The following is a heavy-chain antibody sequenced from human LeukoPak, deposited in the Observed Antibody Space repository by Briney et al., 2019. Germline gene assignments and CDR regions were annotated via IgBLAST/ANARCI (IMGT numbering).Heavy chain of an antibody. CDR3: AREGGTYYYDSSGYYDPNFFDY. CDR2: ISSSSSYI. D-gene: IGHD3-22*01. Sequence: GGSLRLSCAASGFTFSSYSMNWVRQAPGKGLEWVSSISSSSSYIYYADSVKGRFTISRDNAKNSLYLQMNSLRAEDTAVYYCAREGGTYYYDSSGYYDPNFFDYWGQGTLVTVSS. J-gene: IGHJ4*02. CDR1: GFTFSSYS. V-gene: IGHV3-21*01.